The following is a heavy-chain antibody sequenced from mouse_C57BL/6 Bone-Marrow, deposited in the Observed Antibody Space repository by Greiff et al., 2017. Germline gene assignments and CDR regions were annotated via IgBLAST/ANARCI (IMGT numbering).Heavy chain of an antibody. CDR1: GYSFTGYY. CDR3: ARRGSSYWFAY. D-gene: IGHD1-1*01. Sequence: EVKLQQSGPELVKPGASVKISCKASGYSFTGYYMNWVKQSPEKSLEWIGEINPSTGGTTYNQKFKAKATLTVDKSSSTAYMQLKSLTSEDSAVYYCARRGSSYWFAYWGQGTLVTVSA. CDR2: INPSTGGT. J-gene: IGHJ3*01. V-gene: IGHV1-42*01.